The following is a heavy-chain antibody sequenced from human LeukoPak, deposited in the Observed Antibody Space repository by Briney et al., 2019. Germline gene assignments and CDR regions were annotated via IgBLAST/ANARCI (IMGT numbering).Heavy chain of an antibody. CDR3: ASAPRQASIGGLDY. CDR1: GGSISSSTYY. D-gene: IGHD3-16*01. J-gene: IGHJ4*02. Sequence: SETLSLTCTVSGGSISSSTYYWGWIRQPPGKGLEWIGAIYYTGATYHNPSLRSRVTVSVDTSKNHFSLNLRSVTAADTALYYCASAPRQASIGGLDYWDQGTLVTVSS. CDR2: IYYTGAT. V-gene: IGHV4-39*02.